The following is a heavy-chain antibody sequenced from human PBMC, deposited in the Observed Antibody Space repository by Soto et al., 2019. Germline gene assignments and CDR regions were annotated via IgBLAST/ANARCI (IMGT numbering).Heavy chain of an antibody. J-gene: IGHJ5*02. CDR1: GGSISSYY. Sequence: SETLSLTCTVSGGSISSYYWSWIRQPPGKGLEWIGYIYYSGSTNYNPSLKSRVTISVDTSKNQFSLKLSSVTAADTAVYYCARGGFRYDYVWGSYRLIWFDPWGQGTLVTVSS. CDR2: IYYSGST. V-gene: IGHV4-59*01. D-gene: IGHD3-16*02. CDR3: ARGGFRYDYVWGSYRLIWFDP.